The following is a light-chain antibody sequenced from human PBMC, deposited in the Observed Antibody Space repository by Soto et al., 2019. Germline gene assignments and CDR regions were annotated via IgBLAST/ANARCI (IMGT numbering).Light chain of an antibody. CDR3: QQYNNWPPYT. Sequence: EIVMTQSPATLSVSPGEKATLSCRASQSVSISFAWYQQKSGQAPRLLIYGASTRATGIPARFSGSGSGTEFTLTISSLQSEDFAVYHCQQYNNWPPYTFGQGTKLEIK. CDR2: GAS. J-gene: IGKJ2*01. CDR1: QSVSIS. V-gene: IGKV3-15*01.